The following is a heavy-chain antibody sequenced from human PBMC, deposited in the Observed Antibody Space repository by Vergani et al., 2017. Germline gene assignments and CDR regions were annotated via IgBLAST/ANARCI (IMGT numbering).Heavy chain of an antibody. CDR3: ASRYCSSTSCYKAYDY. CDR2: IIPIFGTA. Sequence: QVQLVQSGAEVKKPGSSVKVSCKASGGTFSSYAISWVRQAPGQGLEWMGGIIPIFGTANYAQKFQGRVTITADESTSTACMELSSLSSEDTAVYYCASRYCSSTSCYKAYDYWGQGTLVTVSS. J-gene: IGHJ4*02. D-gene: IGHD2-2*01. V-gene: IGHV1-69*01. CDR1: GGTFSSYA.